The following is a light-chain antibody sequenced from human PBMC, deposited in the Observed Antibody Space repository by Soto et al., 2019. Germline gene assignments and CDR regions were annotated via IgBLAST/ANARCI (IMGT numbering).Light chain of an antibody. V-gene: IGKV3-20*01. Sequence: EIVFTQSPDTLSLSPGERATLSCRASQSVSSSYVAWYQQKPGQAPRLLIYGASSRATGIPDRFSGSVSGTDFALTISRLEPEDFAVYYCQQYGSSPPVTVGGGPKVDIK. CDR1: QSVSSSY. CDR3: QQYGSSPPVT. CDR2: GAS. J-gene: IGKJ4*01.